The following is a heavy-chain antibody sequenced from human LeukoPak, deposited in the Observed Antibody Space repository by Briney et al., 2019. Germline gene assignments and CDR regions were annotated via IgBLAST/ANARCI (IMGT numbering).Heavy chain of an antibody. CDR3: ARDRRGVGAAPSDY. D-gene: IGHD1-26*01. Sequence: SETLSLTCTVSGGSISSYYWSWIRQPPGKGLEWIGYIYYSGSTNYNPPLKSRVTISVDTSKSQFSLKLSSVTAADTAVYYCARDRRGVGAAPSDYWGQGTLVTVSS. J-gene: IGHJ4*02. CDR1: GGSISSYY. V-gene: IGHV4-59*01. CDR2: IYYSGST.